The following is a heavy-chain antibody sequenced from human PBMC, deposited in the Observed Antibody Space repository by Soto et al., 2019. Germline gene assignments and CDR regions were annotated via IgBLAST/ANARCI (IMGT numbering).Heavy chain of an antibody. CDR1: GFTFSSYG. Sequence: GGSLRLSCAASGFTFSSYGMHWVRQAPGKGLEWVAVISYDGSNKYYADSVKGRFTISRDNSKNTLYLQMNSLRAEDTAVYYCAKDAGEMLTTDYWGQGTLVTVSS. D-gene: IGHD4-17*01. V-gene: IGHV3-30*18. CDR3: AKDAGEMLTTDY. CDR2: ISYDGSNK. J-gene: IGHJ4*02.